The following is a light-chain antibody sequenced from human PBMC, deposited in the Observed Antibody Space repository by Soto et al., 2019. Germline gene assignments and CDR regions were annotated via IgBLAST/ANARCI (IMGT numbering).Light chain of an antibody. Sequence: DIQMTQSPSTLSASVGDRVTITCRASQSISYWLAWYQQKPGKVPTVLIYKASTLESGVPSRFSGSGSGTEFTLTISSLQPDDFATYYCQQYNSYSITFGGGTKVEMK. J-gene: IGKJ4*01. CDR1: QSISYW. CDR3: QQYNSYSIT. CDR2: KAS. V-gene: IGKV1-5*03.